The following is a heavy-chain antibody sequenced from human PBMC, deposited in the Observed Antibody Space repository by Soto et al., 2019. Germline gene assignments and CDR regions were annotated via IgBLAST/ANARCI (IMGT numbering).Heavy chain of an antibody. J-gene: IGHJ3*02. CDR3: ARAHYHDSSAPKGHAFDI. V-gene: IGHV3-30-3*01. CDR1: EFTFSDFA. D-gene: IGHD3-22*01. CDR2: ISDDGDKV. Sequence: QVQLVESGGGVVQPGRSLRLSCAASEFTFSDFAMHWVRQAPGKGLEWVAVISDDGDKVFYADSMKDRLTISRDNSKSTLFLQLTSLGPEDTALYYCARAHYHDSSAPKGHAFDIWGQGTLVTVSS.